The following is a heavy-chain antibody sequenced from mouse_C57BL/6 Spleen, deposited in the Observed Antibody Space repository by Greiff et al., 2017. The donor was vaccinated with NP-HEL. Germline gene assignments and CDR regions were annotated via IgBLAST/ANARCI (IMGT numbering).Heavy chain of an antibody. V-gene: IGHV1-15*01. Sequence: QVHVKQSGAELVRPGASVTLSCKASGYTFTDYEMHWVKQTPVHGLEWIGAIDPETGGTAYNQKFKGKAILTADKSSSTAYMELRSLTSEDSAVYYCTRKGPWGYFDVWGTGTTVTVSS. CDR1: GYTFTDYE. J-gene: IGHJ1*03. CDR3: TRKGPWGYFDV. CDR2: IDPETGGT.